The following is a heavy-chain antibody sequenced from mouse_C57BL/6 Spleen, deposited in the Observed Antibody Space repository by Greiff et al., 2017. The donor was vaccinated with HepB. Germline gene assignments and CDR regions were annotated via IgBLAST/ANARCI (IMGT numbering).Heavy chain of an antibody. CDR3: ARPPLITTVVEGFDY. CDR1: GYTFTDYY. J-gene: IGHJ2*01. D-gene: IGHD1-1*01. V-gene: IGHV1-26*01. Sequence: EVQLQQSGPELVKPGASVKISCKASGYTFTDYYMNWVKQSHGKSLEWIGDINPNTGGTSYNQKFKGKATLTVDKSSSTAYMELRSLTSEDSAVYYCARPPLITTVVEGFDYWGQGTTLTVSS. CDR2: INPNTGGT.